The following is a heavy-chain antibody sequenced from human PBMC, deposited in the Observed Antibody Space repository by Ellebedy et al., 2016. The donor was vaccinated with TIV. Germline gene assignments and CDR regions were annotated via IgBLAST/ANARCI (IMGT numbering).Heavy chain of an antibody. V-gene: IGHV3-66*01. CDR3: ARGTDRDNWFYDS. CDR1: FFIVSSNY. Sequence: PGGSLRLSCAVSFFIVSSNYMLWVRQAPGQGLEWVSLIYGGGGTYYAYSVKGRFTISRDNSKNTLFRQMGSLRAEDTAVYFWARGTDRDNWFYDSWGQGTLVTVSS. D-gene: IGHD1-1*01. CDR2: IYGGGGT. J-gene: IGHJ4*02.